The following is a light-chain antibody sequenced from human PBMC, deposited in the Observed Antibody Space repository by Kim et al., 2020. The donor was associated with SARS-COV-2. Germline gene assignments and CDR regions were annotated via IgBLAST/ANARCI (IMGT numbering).Light chain of an antibody. V-gene: IGKV1-39*01. CDR1: QASAMY. CDR2: AAS. J-gene: IGKJ4*01. Sequence: ASVGDGVTITCRTSQASAMYLKWYQQKSGKAPNLLIYAASSLQSGVPSLFSGSGFGTDFTLTIDSLQPEDVAAYYCQQSSRDPLTFGGGTKVDIK. CDR3: QQSSRDPLT.